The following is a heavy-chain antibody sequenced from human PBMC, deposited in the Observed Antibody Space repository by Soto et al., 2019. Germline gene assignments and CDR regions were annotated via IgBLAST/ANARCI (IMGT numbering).Heavy chain of an antibody. Sequence: GGSLRLSCAASGFTFSSYGMHWVRQAPGKGLEWVAVIWYDGSNKYYADSVKGRFTISRDNSKNTLYLQMNSLRAEDTAVYYCARDIGGYGRVTLYSYYGMEVWGQGTTVTVSS. CDR1: GFTFSSYG. J-gene: IGHJ6*02. CDR2: IWYDGSNK. V-gene: IGHV3-33*01. D-gene: IGHD5-12*01. CDR3: ARDIGGYGRVTLYSYYGMEV.